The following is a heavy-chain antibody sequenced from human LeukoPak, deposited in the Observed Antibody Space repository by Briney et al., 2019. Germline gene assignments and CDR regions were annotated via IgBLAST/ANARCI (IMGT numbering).Heavy chain of an antibody. V-gene: IGHV1-8*01. CDR2: MNPKSANT. Sequence: ASVKVSCKPSVYTFTSYEINWVRQATGQGLAWMGCMNPKSANTGYAQKFQGRVMMIRISSISTAYMELSSLRSEDTAVYYCARGLEVAALFLGYWGQGTLVTVSS. CDR1: VYTFTSYE. CDR3: ARGLEVAALFLGY. J-gene: IGHJ4*02. D-gene: IGHD2-15*01.